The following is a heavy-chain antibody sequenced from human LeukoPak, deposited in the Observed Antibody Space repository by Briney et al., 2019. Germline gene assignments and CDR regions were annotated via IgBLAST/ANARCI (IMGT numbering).Heavy chain of an antibody. V-gene: IGHV3-30*13. D-gene: IGHD3-16*01. CDR3: ARVRGGRSWYYYGMDV. J-gene: IGHJ6*02. Sequence: GGSLRLSCVASGFTFSHYWMSWVRQAPGKGLEWVAVISYDGDNEYYADSVKGQFTISRDNSKDRLYLQMNSLRPEDTAMYYCARVRGGRSWYYYGMDVWGRGTTVTVSS. CDR1: GFTFSHYW. CDR2: ISYDGDNE.